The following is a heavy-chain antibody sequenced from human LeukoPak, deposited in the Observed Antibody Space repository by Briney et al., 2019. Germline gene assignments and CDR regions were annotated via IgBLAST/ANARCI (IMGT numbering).Heavy chain of an antibody. CDR1: GFTFSSYE. V-gene: IGHV3-48*01. J-gene: IGHJ5*02. D-gene: IGHD6-19*01. Sequence: GGSLRLSCAASGFTFSSYEMNWVRQAPGKGLEWVSYISSSSSTIYYADSVKGRFTISRDNAKNSLYLQMNSLRAEDTAVYYCARDSVAVAGTWGYNWFDPWGQGTLVTVSS. CDR3: ARDSVAVAGTWGYNWFDP. CDR2: ISSSSSTI.